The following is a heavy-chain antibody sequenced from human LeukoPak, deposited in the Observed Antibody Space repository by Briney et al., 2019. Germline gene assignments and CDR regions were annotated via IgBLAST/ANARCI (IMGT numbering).Heavy chain of an antibody. V-gene: IGHV3-33*01. CDR2: IWYDGSNK. Sequence: GGSLRLSCAASGFTFSNYGMHWVRQAPGKGLEWVAVIWYDGSNKYYADSVKGRFTISRDNSKNTLYLQVNSLRAEDTAVYYRAREYSSHWYGIDYWGQGTLVTVSS. CDR1: GFTFSNYG. CDR3: AREYSSHWYGIDY. D-gene: IGHD6-13*01. J-gene: IGHJ4*02.